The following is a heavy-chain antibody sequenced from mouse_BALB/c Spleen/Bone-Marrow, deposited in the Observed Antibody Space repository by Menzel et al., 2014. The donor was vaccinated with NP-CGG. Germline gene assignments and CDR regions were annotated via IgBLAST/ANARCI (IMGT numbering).Heavy chain of an antibody. Sequence: EVKLMESGAELVKPGASVKLSCTASGFNIKDAYMHWVKQRPAQGLEWIGRIAPANGNTEYDPKFLDKATITADTSSNTAYLQLSSLTSEDTAVYHCARSPGEVNYWGQGTLVTVSA. CDR2: IAPANGNT. J-gene: IGHJ3*01. V-gene: IGHV14-3*02. CDR3: ARSPGEVNY. D-gene: IGHD1-3*01. CDR1: GFNIKDAY.